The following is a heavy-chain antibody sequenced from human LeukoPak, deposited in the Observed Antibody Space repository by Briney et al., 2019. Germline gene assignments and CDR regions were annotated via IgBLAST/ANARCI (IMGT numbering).Heavy chain of an antibody. CDR3: AKDHSSGWYGPFDY. D-gene: IGHD6-19*01. Sequence: PGGSLRLSCAASGFTFSSYWMSWVRQAPGKGLEWVANIKYDGSEKYYVDSVKGRFTISRDTSNNTLFLQMNSLRAEDTAVYYCAKDHSSGWYGPFDYWGQGTLVTVSS. CDR2: IKYDGSEK. V-gene: IGHV3-7*03. CDR1: GFTFSSYW. J-gene: IGHJ4*02.